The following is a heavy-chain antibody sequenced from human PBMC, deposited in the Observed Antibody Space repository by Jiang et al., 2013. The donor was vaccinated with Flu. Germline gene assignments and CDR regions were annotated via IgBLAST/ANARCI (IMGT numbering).Heavy chain of an antibody. D-gene: IGHD1-7*01. Sequence: SGSGSRAYYADSVKGRFTISRDNFKNTLDLQMNSLRAEDTAVYYCAKGLLNWNYVSYFEYWGQGSLVTVSS. J-gene: IGHJ4*02. V-gene: IGHV3-23*01. CDR3: AKGLLNWNYVSYFEY. CDR2: SGSGSRA.